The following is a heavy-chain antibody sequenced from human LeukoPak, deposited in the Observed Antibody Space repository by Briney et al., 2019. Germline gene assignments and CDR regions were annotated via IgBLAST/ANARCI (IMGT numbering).Heavy chain of an antibody. Sequence: GGSLRLSCAASGFTFSSYWMHWARQAPGKGLVWVSRINSDGSSTTYADSVKGRFTISRDNAKNTLYLQMNSLRAEDTAVYYCANSFQLTTVNYWGQGTLVTVSS. V-gene: IGHV3-74*01. D-gene: IGHD4-17*01. CDR1: GFTFSSYW. J-gene: IGHJ4*02. CDR2: INSDGSST. CDR3: ANSFQLTTVNY.